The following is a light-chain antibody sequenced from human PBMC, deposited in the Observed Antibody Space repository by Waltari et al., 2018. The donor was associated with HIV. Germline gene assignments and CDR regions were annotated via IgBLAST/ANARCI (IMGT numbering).Light chain of an antibody. CDR3: QQRSDWRRLT. CDR2: DAS. CDR1: QSVSDF. Sequence: IVLTQSPATLSLSPGARATLSCRASQSVSDFLAWYQHKSGQAPRLLIFDASNRATGIPARFSGSESGTDFTLTISSLEPEDFAVYFCQQRSDWRRLTFGGGTRLEIK. V-gene: IGKV3-11*01. J-gene: IGKJ4*01.